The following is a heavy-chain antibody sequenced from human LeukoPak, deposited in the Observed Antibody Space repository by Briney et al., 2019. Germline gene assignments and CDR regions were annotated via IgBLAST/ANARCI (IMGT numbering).Heavy chain of an antibody. D-gene: IGHD3-3*01. CDR3: ARDAPPYDFWSGYYPYYYYYGMDV. CDR2: IKQDGSEK. J-gene: IGHJ6*02. V-gene: IGHV3-7*01. Sequence: GGSLETLLCSSGFTFSSYWMSWVRQAPGKGLEWVANIKQDGSEKYYVDSVKGRFTISRDNAKNSLYLQMNSLRAEDTAVYYCARDAPPYDFWSGYYPYYYYYGMDVWGQGTTVTVSS. CDR1: GFTFSSYW.